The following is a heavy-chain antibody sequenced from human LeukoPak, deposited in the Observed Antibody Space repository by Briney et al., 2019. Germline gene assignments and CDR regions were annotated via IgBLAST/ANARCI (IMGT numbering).Heavy chain of an antibody. CDR2: IKSKTDGGTT. V-gene: IGHV3-15*01. CDR1: GFTFSNAW. Sequence: PGGSLRLSCAASGFTFSNAWMSWVRQAPGKGLEWVGRIKSKTDGGTTDYAAPVKGRFTISRDDSKNTLYLQMNSLKTEDTAVYYCTTDQGYYYDSSGYYHDAFDIWGQGTMVTVSS. D-gene: IGHD3-22*01. CDR3: TTDQGYYYDSSGYYHDAFDI. J-gene: IGHJ3*02.